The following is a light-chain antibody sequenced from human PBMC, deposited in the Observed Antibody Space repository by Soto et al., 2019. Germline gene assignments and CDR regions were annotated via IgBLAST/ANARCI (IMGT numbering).Light chain of an antibody. CDR1: QNIYTW. CDR2: KAS. CDR3: QQYERYST. Sequence: DYQVTQSPSTLSASVGDRVTITCRASQNIYTWLAWYQQKPGIAPKLLIHKASTLESGVPSRFSGSGYGTEFILTISGLQPEDSATYYCQQYERYSTFGQGTKVDIK. J-gene: IGKJ1*01. V-gene: IGKV1-5*03.